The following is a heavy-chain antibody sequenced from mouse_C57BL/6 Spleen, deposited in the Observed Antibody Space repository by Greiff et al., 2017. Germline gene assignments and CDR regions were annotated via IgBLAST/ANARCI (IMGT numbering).Heavy chain of an antibody. J-gene: IGHJ2*01. CDR1: GFTFSSYT. V-gene: IGHV5-9*01. CDR2: ISGGGGNT. D-gene: IGHD3-2*02. CDR3: ARQAAQADYVDY. Sequence: EVHLVESGGGLVKPGGSLKLSCAASGFTFSSYTMSWVRQTPEKRLEWVATISGGGGNTYYPDSVKGRFTISRDNAKNTLYLQMSSLRSEDTALYYCARQAAQADYVDYWGQGTTLTVSS.